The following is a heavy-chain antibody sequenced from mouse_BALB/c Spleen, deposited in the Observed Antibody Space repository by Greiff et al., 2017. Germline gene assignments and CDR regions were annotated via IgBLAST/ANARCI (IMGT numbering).Heavy chain of an antibody. D-gene: IGHD3-1*01. V-gene: IGHV5-6-4*01. Sequence: DVQLVESGGGLVKPGGSLKLSCAASGFTFSSYTMSWVRQTPEKRLEWVATISSGGSYTYYPDSVKGRFTISRDNAKNTLYLQMSSLKSEDTAMYYCTREGATGYFDYWGQGTTLTVSS. CDR2: ISSGGSYT. CDR3: TREGATGYFDY. CDR1: GFTFSSYT. J-gene: IGHJ2*01.